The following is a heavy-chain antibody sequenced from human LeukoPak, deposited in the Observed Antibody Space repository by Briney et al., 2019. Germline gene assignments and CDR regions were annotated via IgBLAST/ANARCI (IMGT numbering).Heavy chain of an antibody. V-gene: IGHV3-23*01. Sequence: GGSLRLSCAASGFTFSSYAINWVRQAPGKRLEWVSAISGSGGSTYYADSVKGRFTISRDNSKSTLYLQIDSLRAEDTAVYYCAKALLWFGEFNDAFDIWGQGTMVTVSS. CDR1: GFTFSSYA. CDR2: ISGSGGST. CDR3: AKALLWFGEFNDAFDI. D-gene: IGHD3-10*01. J-gene: IGHJ3*02.